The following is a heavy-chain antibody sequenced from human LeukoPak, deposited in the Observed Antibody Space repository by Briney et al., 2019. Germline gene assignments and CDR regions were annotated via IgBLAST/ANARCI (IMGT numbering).Heavy chain of an antibody. D-gene: IGHD2-2*01. J-gene: IGHJ6*02. CDR3: ARDNHVCSSTSCQYYYYGMDV. V-gene: IGHV1-2*02. CDR1: GYTFTGYY. Sequence: ASVKVSCKASGYTFTGYYMHWVRQAPGQGLEWMGWINPNSGGTNYAQKFQGRVTMTRGTSISTAYMELSSLRSDDTAVYYCARDNHVCSSTSCQYYYYGMDVWGLGTTVTVSS. CDR2: INPNSGGT.